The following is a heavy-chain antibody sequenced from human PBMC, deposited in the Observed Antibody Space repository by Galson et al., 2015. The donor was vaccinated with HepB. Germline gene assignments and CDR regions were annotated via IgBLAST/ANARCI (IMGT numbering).Heavy chain of an antibody. Sequence: SLRLSCAASGFTFSSYAMSWVHQAPGKGLEWVSAISGSGGSTYYADSVKGRFTISRDNSKNTLYLQMNSLRAEDTAVYYCAKALVIVAVPAANEIDYWGQGTLVTVSS. CDR1: GFTFSSYA. CDR3: AKALVIVAVPAANEIDY. J-gene: IGHJ4*02. V-gene: IGHV3-23*01. CDR2: ISGSGGST. D-gene: IGHD2-2*03.